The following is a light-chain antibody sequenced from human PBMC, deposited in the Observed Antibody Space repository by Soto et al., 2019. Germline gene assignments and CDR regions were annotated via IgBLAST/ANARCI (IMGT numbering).Light chain of an antibody. J-gene: IGLJ2*01. Sequence: QSVLTQPPSASGTPGQRITISCSGSSSNIGSHTVNWHQQVPGTAPKLLIYSNNERPSGVPDRFSGSKSGTSASLAISGLQSGDEADYYCAAWDDSLNGLIFGGVTKLTVL. CDR1: SSNIGSHT. V-gene: IGLV1-44*01. CDR2: SNN. CDR3: AAWDDSLNGLI.